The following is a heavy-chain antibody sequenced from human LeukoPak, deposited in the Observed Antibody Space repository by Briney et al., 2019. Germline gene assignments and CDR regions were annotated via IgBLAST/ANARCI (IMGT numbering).Heavy chain of an antibody. D-gene: IGHD3-10*01. J-gene: IGHJ4*02. Sequence: GGSLRLSCAASGFTFSTYAMSWVRQAPGQGLEWVSAISGSGGSTYYADSVKGRFTISRDNTKNTLYLQMNSLRAEDTAVYYCAKDLGISGWSFGYWGQGTLVTVSS. CDR1: GFTFSTYA. V-gene: IGHV3-23*01. CDR3: AKDLGISGWSFGY. CDR2: ISGSGGST.